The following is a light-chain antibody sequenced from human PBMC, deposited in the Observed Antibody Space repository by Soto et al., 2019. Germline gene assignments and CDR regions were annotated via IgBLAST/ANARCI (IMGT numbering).Light chain of an antibody. Sequence: DIQLTQSPASLSASVGDRVSLTCRASQSISTYLNWYQQKPGKAPKLLIYAASSLQSGVPSRFIGSGSGTDFTLTISSLQPEDFATYYCQQYDNLPITFGQGTRLEI. CDR1: QSISTY. J-gene: IGKJ5*01. CDR3: QQYDNLPIT. V-gene: IGKV1-39*01. CDR2: AAS.